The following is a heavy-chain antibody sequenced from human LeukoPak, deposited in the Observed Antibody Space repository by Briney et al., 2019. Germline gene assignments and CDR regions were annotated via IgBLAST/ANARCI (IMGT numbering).Heavy chain of an antibody. D-gene: IGHD6-19*01. J-gene: IGHJ4*02. CDR3: AKGGSSGWEPLDH. V-gene: IGHV3-9*01. CDR1: GLTFDDYA. CDR2: ISWNSGCI. Sequence: GGSLRLSCAASGLTFDDYAMHWVRQAPGKGLEWVSGISWNSGCIGYVDSVKGRFTISRDNAKNSLYLQMDSLRAEDTALYYCAKGGSSGWEPLDHWGQGTLVIVSS.